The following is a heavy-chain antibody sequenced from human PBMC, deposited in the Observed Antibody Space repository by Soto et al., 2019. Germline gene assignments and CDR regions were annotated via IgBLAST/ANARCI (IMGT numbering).Heavy chain of an antibody. CDR3: ARDSLGSSSPYYYYGMDV. Sequence: VKVSCKASGGTFSSYAISWVRQAPGQGLEWMGGIIPIFGTANYAQKFQGRVTITADESTSTAYMELSSLRSEDTAVYYCARDSLGSSSPYYYYGMDVWGQRPTVTVPS. J-gene: IGHJ6*02. D-gene: IGHD6-6*01. V-gene: IGHV1-69*13. CDR1: GGTFSSYA. CDR2: IIPIFGTA.